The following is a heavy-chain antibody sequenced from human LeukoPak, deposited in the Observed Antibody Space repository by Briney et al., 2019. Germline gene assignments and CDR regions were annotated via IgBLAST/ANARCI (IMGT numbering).Heavy chain of an antibody. J-gene: IGHJ6*02. V-gene: IGHV4-34*01. Sequence: SETLSLTCAVYGGSFSGYYWSWIRQPPGKGLEWIGEINHSGSTNYNPSLKSRVTISVDMSKNQFSLKLSSVTAADTAVFYCARGPPAKPGTGYYYGMDVWGQGTTVTVSS. CDR2: INHSGST. CDR1: GGSFSGYY. D-gene: IGHD2-2*01. CDR3: ARGPPAKPGTGYYYGMDV.